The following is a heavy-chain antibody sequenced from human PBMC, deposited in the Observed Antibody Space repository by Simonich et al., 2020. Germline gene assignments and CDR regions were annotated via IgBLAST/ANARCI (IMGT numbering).Heavy chain of an antibody. D-gene: IGHD6-13*01. CDR2: INPNSGNT. CDR1: GYTCTSYD. Sequence: QVQLVQSGAEVKKPGASVKVSCKASGYTCTSYDINWVRQATGQGLEWMGWINPNSGNTGYAQKFQGRVTITRNTSISTAYMELSSLRSEDTAVYYCARGIGSSWYFDYWGQGTLVTVSS. J-gene: IGHJ4*02. V-gene: IGHV1-8*03. CDR3: ARGIGSSWYFDY.